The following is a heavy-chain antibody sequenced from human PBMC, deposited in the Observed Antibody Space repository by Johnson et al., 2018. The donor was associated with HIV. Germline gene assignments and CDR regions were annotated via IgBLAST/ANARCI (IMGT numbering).Heavy chain of an antibody. Sequence: VQLVESGGGLVQPGGSLRLSCAASGFSFSASGMHWVRQASGKGLEWLGHIRSKANNYATAYAAPVKGRFTISRDNSKNTLYLQMNSLRAEDTAVYYCARGHMVRGDNVRGLLGLRWAIWG. D-gene: IGHD3-10*01. CDR2: IRSKANNYAT. CDR1: GFSFSASG. V-gene: IGHV3-73*01. CDR3: ARGHMVRGDNVRGLLGLRWAI. J-gene: IGHJ1*01.